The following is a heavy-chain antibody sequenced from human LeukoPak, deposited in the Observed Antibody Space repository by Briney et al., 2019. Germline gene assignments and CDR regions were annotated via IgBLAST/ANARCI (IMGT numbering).Heavy chain of an antibody. Sequence: SETLSLTCTVSGGSISSYYWSWIRQPPGKGLEWNGYIYYSGSTNYNPSLKSRVTISVDTSKNQFSLKLSSVTAADTAVYYCARGRAHGADYWGQGTLVTVSS. CDR2: IYYSGST. CDR1: GGSISSYY. CDR3: ARGRAHGADY. D-gene: IGHD3-10*01. V-gene: IGHV4-59*01. J-gene: IGHJ4*02.